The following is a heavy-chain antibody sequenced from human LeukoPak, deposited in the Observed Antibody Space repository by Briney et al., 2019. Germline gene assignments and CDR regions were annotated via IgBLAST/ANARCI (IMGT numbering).Heavy chain of an antibody. V-gene: IGHV4-34*01. Sequence: PSETLSLTCAVYGGSFSGYYWSWIRQPPGKGLEWIGEINHSGSTNYNPSLKSRVTISVDTSKNQFSLKLSSVTAAGTAVYYCARVYYYYMDVWGKGTTVTVSS. J-gene: IGHJ6*03. CDR3: ARVYYYYMDV. CDR1: GGSFSGYY. CDR2: INHSGST.